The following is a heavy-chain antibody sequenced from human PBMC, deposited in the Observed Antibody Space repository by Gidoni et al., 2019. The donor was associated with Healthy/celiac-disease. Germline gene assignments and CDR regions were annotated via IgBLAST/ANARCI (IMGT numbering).Heavy chain of an antibody. CDR3: ARERGSMVRGVLPNYFDY. CDR1: GFTFSSCS. V-gene: IGHV3-48*02. D-gene: IGHD3-10*01. J-gene: IGHJ4*02. Sequence: EVQLVESGGGLVQPGGSLRLSCAAAGFTFSSCSMNWVRQAPGKGLEWVSYISSSSSTIYYADSVKGRFTISRDNAKNSLYLQMNSLRDEDTAVYYCARERGSMVRGVLPNYFDYWGQGTLVTVSS. CDR2: ISSSSSTI.